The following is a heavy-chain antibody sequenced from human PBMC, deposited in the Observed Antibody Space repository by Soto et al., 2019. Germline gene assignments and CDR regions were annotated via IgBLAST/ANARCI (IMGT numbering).Heavy chain of an antibody. CDR1: GFTFSSYW. D-gene: IGHD3-3*01. CDR3: ARERETVLRFLEWPSPEDYYYYYMDV. J-gene: IGHJ6*03. Sequence: LRLSCAASGFTFSSYWMSWVRQAPGKGLEWVANIKQDGSEKYYVDSVKGRFTISRDNAKNSLYLQMNSLRAEDTAVYYCARERETVLRFLEWPSPEDYYYYYMDVWGKGTTVTVSS. V-gene: IGHV3-7*01. CDR2: IKQDGSEK.